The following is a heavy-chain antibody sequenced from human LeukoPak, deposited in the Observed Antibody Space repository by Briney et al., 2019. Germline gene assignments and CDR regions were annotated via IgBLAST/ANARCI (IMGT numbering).Heavy chain of an antibody. CDR2: ISYDGSNK. V-gene: IGHV3-30-3*01. CDR3: ARENLVSSSSWRGYYYYYGMDV. Sequence: QPGRSLRLSCAASRFTFSSYAMHWVRQAPGKGLEWVAVISYDGSNKYYADSVKGRFTISRDNSKNTLYLQMNSLRAEDTAVYYCARENLVSSSSWRGYYYYYGMDVWGQGTTVTVSS. D-gene: IGHD6-13*01. CDR1: RFTFSSYA. J-gene: IGHJ6*02.